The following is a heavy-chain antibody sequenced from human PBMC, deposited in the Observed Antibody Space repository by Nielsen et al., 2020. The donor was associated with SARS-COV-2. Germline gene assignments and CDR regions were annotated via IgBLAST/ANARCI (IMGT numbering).Heavy chain of an antibody. D-gene: IGHD3-10*01. CDR2: IYYSGST. CDR1: GGSISSSSYY. J-gene: IGHJ4*02. CDR3: AREKLYYYGSGRPDY. V-gene: IGHV4-39*07. Sequence: SETLSLTCTVSGGSISSSSYYWGWIRQPPGKGLEWIGSIYYSGSTYYNPSLKSRVTISVDTSKNQFSLKLSSVTAADTAVYYCAREKLYYYGSGRPDYWGQGTLVIVSS.